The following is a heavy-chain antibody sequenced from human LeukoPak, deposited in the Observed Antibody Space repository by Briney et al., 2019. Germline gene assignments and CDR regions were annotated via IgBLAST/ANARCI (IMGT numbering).Heavy chain of an antibody. V-gene: IGHV1-3*04. CDR1: GYTFTSYA. J-gene: IGHJ4*02. D-gene: IGHD1-26*01. Sequence: ASVTVSFMASGYTFTSYAIHWVRQAPGQRLECMGWISTGNGNTKYSQNFQGRVTFISNTSATTAFMELSSLRSEHAAVYYCARDSGSGSNDYWGQGTLVTVSS. CDR2: ISTGNGNT. CDR3: ARDSGSGSNDY.